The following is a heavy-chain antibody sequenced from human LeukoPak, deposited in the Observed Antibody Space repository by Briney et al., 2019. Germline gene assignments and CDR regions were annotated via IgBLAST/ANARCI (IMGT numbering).Heavy chain of an antibody. D-gene: IGHD6-13*01. V-gene: IGHV4-59*01. CDR2: IYYSGST. Sequence: SETLSLTCSVSGDSMSSYYWNWIRQPPGKGLEWIGNIYYSGSTDYNPSLKSRVTISVDTSKNQFSLKLSSVTAADTAVYFCARAASWYSVFDSWGQGTLATVSS. CDR1: GDSMSSYY. CDR3: ARAASWYSVFDS. J-gene: IGHJ4*02.